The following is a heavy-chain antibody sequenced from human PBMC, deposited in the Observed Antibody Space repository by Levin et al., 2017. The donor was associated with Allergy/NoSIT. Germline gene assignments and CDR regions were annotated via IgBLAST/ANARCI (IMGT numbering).Heavy chain of an antibody. D-gene: IGHD5-24*01. J-gene: IGHJ4*02. Sequence: GESLKISCKASGYTFTSYGISWVRQAPGQGLEWMGWIGAYNGNTNYAQKLQGRVTMTTDTSTSTAYMELRSLRSDDTAVYYCARDHAGERWLQFAGRDQFDYWGQGTLVTVSS. V-gene: IGHV1-18*01. CDR3: ARDHAGERWLQFAGRDQFDY. CDR1: GYTFTSYG. CDR2: IGAYNGNT.